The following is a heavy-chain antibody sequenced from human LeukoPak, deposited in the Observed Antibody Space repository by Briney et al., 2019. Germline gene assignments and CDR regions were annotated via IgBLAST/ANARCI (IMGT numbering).Heavy chain of an antibody. Sequence: PGGSLRLSCAASGFTFSSYAMSWVRQAPGKGLEWVSAISDNGDSTYYADSVEGRFTISRDSSKNTLYLQMNSLRAEDTATYYCAKSKYSGGWYDYWGQGTLVTVSS. J-gene: IGHJ4*02. CDR3: AKSKYSGGWYDY. CDR2: ISDNGDST. D-gene: IGHD6-19*01. CDR1: GFTFSSYA. V-gene: IGHV3-23*01.